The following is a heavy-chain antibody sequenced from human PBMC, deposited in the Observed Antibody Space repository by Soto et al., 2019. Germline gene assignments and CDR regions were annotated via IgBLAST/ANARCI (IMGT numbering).Heavy chain of an antibody. V-gene: IGHV2-5*02. CDR2: IYWDDDK. CDR1: GFSLSTSGVG. D-gene: IGHD3-10*01. CDR3: AHSAQPDYYGSGSPYYYYSYGMDV. Sequence: QITLKESGPTLVKPTQTLTLTCTFSGFSLSTSGVGVGWIRQPPGKALEWLALIYWDDDKRYSPSLKSRLTXPKDTSKNQVXXTXTXXDPVDTATYYCAHSAQPDYYGSGSPYYYYSYGMDVWGQGTTVTVSS. J-gene: IGHJ6*02.